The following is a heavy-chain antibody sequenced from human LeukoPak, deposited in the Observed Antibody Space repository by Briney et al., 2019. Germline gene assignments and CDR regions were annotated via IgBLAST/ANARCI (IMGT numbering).Heavy chain of an antibody. CDR2: MFYAEST. D-gene: IGHD3-10*01. Sequence: SETLSLTCTVSGVSVSDGNYYWSWIRQPPGKGLEWIGYMFYAESTKYNPSLNSRVTISVDRSKNQVSLNLTSVTAADTAVYYCASTSNTWLGLPCFDSWGQGTLVTVSA. CDR3: ASTSNTWLGLPCFDS. V-gene: IGHV4-61*01. J-gene: IGHJ4*02. CDR1: GVSVSDGNYY.